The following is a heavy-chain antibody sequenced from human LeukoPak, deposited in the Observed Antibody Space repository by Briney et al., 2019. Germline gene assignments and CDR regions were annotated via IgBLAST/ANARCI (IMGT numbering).Heavy chain of an antibody. CDR3: ARPNWFDP. J-gene: IGHJ5*02. Sequence: PGGSLRLSCAATGFTFSSYGMHWVRQAPGKGLEWVAFIRYDGSNKYYADSVKGRFTISRDNSKNALYLQMNSLRAEDTAVYYCARPNWFDPWGQGTLVTVPS. CDR1: GFTFSSYG. CDR2: IRYDGSNK. V-gene: IGHV3-30*02.